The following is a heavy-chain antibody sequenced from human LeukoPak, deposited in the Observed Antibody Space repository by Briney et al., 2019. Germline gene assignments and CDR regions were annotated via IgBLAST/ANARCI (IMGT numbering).Heavy chain of an antibody. CDR1: GGSISSSSYY. V-gene: IGHV4-39*01. D-gene: IGHD3-22*01. Sequence: SETLSLTCTVSGGSISSSSYYWGWIRQPPGKGLEWIGSIYYSGSTYYNPSLKSRVTISVDTSKNQFSLKLSSVTAADTAVYYCARGRHYYDSSGYYPEIDYWGQGTLVTVSS. CDR3: ARGRHYYDSSGYYPEIDY. CDR2: IYYSGST. J-gene: IGHJ4*02.